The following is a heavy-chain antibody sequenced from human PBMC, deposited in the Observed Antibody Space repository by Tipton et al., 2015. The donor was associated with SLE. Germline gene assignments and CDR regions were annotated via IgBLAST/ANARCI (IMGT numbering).Heavy chain of an antibody. J-gene: IGHJ4*02. CDR2: INSYNGNT. V-gene: IGHV1-18*01. D-gene: IGHD4-11*01. CDR1: GYTFSVYG. CDR3: ARDFFAITTSFDD. Sequence: QSGAEVKKPGASVKVSCKASGYTFSVYGISWVRQAPGQGLEWMGWINSYNGNTNYAQKFQGRVTMTRDTSMSTAYMELSSLRSDDTALYYWARDFFAITTSFDDWGQGALVGVSS.